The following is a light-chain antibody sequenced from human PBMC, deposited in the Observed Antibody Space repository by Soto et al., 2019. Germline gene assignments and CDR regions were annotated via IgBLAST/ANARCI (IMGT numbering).Light chain of an antibody. CDR3: QVWDSSSDHYV. J-gene: IGLJ1*01. Sequence: SYELTQPPSESVAPGQTGRITCGGNNIGTRTVHWYQQKPGQAPVLVVHDDSDRPSGIPERFSGFNSGNTATLTISRVEAGDEADYFCQVWDSSSDHYVFGTGTKVTVL. CDR1: NIGTRT. V-gene: IGLV3-21*02. CDR2: DDS.